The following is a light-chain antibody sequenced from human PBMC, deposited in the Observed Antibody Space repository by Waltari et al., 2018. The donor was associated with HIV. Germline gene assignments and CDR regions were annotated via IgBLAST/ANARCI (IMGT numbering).Light chain of an antibody. J-gene: IGLJ1*01. CDR2: SSN. CDR1: SSNIERNT. V-gene: IGLV1-44*01. Sequence: QSVLTQPPSASGTPGQRVTISCSGSSSNIERNTVNWYQQFPGTTPKVDIYSSNERPSGVPDRFSGARSVTSASLAISGLQSEDEAHYYCAACDDSLDGYVFGPGTEVTVL. CDR3: AACDDSLDGYV.